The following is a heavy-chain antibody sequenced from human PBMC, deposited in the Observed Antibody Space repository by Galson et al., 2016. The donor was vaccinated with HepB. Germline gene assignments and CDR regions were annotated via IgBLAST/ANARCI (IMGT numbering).Heavy chain of an antibody. CDR1: GFSFSTYA. Sequence: SLRLSCAASGFSFSTYAMHWVRQPPGKGLEWVAVISYDGRVKKYAESVKGRFTISRDNSNNTVYLGMDGLSGNDTAVYYCARSSYDYSGGAHSGWFDPWGQGTLVTVSS. CDR2: ISYDGRVK. D-gene: IGHD3-3*01. J-gene: IGHJ5*02. V-gene: IGHV3-30*04. CDR3: ARSSYDYSGGAHSGWFDP.